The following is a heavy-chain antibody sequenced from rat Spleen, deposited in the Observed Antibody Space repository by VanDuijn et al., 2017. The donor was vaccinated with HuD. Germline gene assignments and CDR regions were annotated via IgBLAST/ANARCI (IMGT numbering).Heavy chain of an antibody. CDR3: ARQGPSSYYFDY. Sequence: EVQLVESGGGLVQPGRSMKLSCAASGFTFSNYDMAWVRQAPTKGLEWVASISYDGSSTYYRDSVKGRSTIPRDNAKSTLYLQMDSLRSEDTATYYCARQGPSSYYFDYWGQGVMVTVSS. D-gene: IGHD3-1*01. V-gene: IGHV5-25*01. CDR1: GFTFSNYD. J-gene: IGHJ2*01. CDR2: ISYDGSST.